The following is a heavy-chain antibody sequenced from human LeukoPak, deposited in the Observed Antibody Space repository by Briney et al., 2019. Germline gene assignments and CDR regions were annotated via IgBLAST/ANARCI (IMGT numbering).Heavy chain of an antibody. V-gene: IGHV4-38-2*01. Sequence: PSETISLTCAVSGSSSSSGYYWGWNRQPPGKGLEWIVSIYHSGSTYYTPSLKRRVTISVDTSKNQFSLKLSPVTAPDTAVYYCARQGIAADTRIDYWGHGTLFTVSS. D-gene: IGHD6-13*01. CDR2: IYHSGST. CDR1: GSSSSSGYY. CDR3: ARQGIAADTRIDY. J-gene: IGHJ4*01.